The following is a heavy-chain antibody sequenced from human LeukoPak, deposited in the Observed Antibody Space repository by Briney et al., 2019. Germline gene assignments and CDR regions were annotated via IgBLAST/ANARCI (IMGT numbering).Heavy chain of an antibody. V-gene: IGHV4-59*01. CDR1: GGSISGYY. CDR2: IYYSGST. CDR3: ARSGMGSYYGMDV. J-gene: IGHJ6*02. D-gene: IGHD2-15*01. Sequence: PSETLSLTCTVSGGSISGYYWSWIRQPPGKGLEWIGYIYYSGSTNYNPSLKSRVTISVDTSKNQFSLKLSSVTAADTAVYYCARSGMGSYYGMDVWGQGTTVTVSS.